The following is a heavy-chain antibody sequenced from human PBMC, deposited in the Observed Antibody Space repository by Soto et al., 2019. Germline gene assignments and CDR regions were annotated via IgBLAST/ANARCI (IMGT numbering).Heavy chain of an antibody. CDR2: IYYSGST. CDR1: GGSISSYY. Sequence: PSETLSLTCTVSGGSISSYYWSWIRQPPGKGLEWIGYIYYSGSTNYNPSLKSRVTISVDTSKNQFSLKLSSVTAADTAVYYCARRGVPGEQSLDWYFDLWGRGTLVTVSS. CDR3: ARRGVPGEQSLDWYFDL. V-gene: IGHV4-59*01. J-gene: IGHJ2*01. D-gene: IGHD3-16*01.